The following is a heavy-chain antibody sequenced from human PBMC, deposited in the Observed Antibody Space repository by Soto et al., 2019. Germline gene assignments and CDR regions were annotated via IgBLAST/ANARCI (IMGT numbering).Heavy chain of an antibody. D-gene: IGHD5-12*01. Sequence: EVQLLESGGGLVQPGGSLRLSCAASGFTFSTYAMTWVRQAPGQGLEWVSGISASGGSTYYADSVKGRFTISRDNSKNTLYLQMNSLRVEDTAVYYCAKGWRGWLIFDSWGQGTLVPVSS. V-gene: IGHV3-23*01. J-gene: IGHJ4*02. CDR3: AKGWRGWLIFDS. CDR2: ISASGGST. CDR1: GFTFSTYA.